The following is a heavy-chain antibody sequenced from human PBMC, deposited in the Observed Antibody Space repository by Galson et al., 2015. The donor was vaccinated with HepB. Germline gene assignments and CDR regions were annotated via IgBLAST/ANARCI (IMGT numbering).Heavy chain of an antibody. Sequence: SLRLSCAASGLTFSSYAMNWVRQAPGKGLEWVSSISGSGSSTYYADSVKGRFTMSRDNSKNTLYLQMNGLRAEDTAAYYCARGEDYKYFYYMDVWGKGATVTVPS. V-gene: IGHV3-23*01. J-gene: IGHJ6*03. CDR1: GLTFSSYA. CDR2: ISGSGSST. D-gene: IGHD5-24*01. CDR3: ARGEDYKYFYYMDV.